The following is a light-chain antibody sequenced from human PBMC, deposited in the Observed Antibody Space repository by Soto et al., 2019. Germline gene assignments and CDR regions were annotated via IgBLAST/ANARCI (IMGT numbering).Light chain of an antibody. CDR2: WAS. J-gene: IGKJ1*01. CDR1: QSVLYSSNNKNY. Sequence: DIVMTQSPDSLAVSLGERATINCKSSQSVLYSSNNKNYLAWYQQKPGQPPKLLIYWASTRESGVPDRFSGSGSGTDFTITISSLQAEDVAVYYCQQYYSIPQTFGQGTKLAIK. V-gene: IGKV4-1*01. CDR3: QQYYSIPQT.